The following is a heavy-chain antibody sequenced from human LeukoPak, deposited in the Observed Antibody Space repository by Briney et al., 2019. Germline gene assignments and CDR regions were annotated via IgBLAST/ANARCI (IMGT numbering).Heavy chain of an antibody. CDR1: GGSISSGSYY. D-gene: IGHD4-17*01. Sequence: SQTLSLTCTVSGGSISSGSYYWSWIRQPAGKGLEWIGRIYTSGSTNYNPSLKSRVTISVDTSKNQFSLKLSSVTAADTAVYYCASNAVTTVAYFQHWGQGTLVTVSS. CDR3: ASNAVTTVAYFQH. J-gene: IGHJ1*01. CDR2: IYTSGST. V-gene: IGHV4-61*02.